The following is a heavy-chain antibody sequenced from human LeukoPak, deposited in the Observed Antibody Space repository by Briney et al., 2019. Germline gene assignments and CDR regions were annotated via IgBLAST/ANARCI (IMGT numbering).Heavy chain of an antibody. J-gene: IGHJ3*02. CDR3: ARDEAVADFDAFDI. V-gene: IGHV1-8*03. CDR2: INPKSGRT. D-gene: IGHD6-19*01. Sequence: ASVKVSCKTSGYTFTNYDINWVRQATGQGLEWMGWINPKSGRTGYAQKFQGRVTFTRNTSISTAYMELNNLRSDDTAVYYCARDEAVADFDAFDIWGQGTMVTVSS. CDR1: GYTFTNYD.